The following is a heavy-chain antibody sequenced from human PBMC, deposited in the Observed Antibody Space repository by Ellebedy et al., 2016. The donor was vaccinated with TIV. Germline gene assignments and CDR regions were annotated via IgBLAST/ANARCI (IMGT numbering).Heavy chain of an antibody. J-gene: IGHJ6*02. Sequence: GGSLRLSXAASGFTFSSYAMHWVRQAPGKGLEWVAVISYDGSNKYYADSVKGRFTISRDNSKNTLYLQMNSLRSEDTAVYYCARGRWLQSGLDYYYYYGMDVWGQGTTVTVSS. CDR2: ISYDGSNK. CDR1: GFTFSSYA. V-gene: IGHV3-30-3*01. D-gene: IGHD5-24*01. CDR3: ARGRWLQSGLDYYYYYGMDV.